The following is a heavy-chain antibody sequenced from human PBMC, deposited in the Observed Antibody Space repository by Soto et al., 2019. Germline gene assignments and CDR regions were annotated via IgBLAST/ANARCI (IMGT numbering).Heavy chain of an antibody. D-gene: IGHD1-26*01. Sequence: ASGKVSCKASGYTFTSYYMHWVRQAPGQGLEWMGIINPSGGSTSYAQKFQGRVTMTRDTSTSTVYMELSSLRSEDTAVYYCARGGGSYKQGPLYGMDVWGQGTTVTVSS. CDR1: GYTFTSYY. J-gene: IGHJ6*02. CDR2: INPSGGST. V-gene: IGHV1-46*01. CDR3: ARGGGSYKQGPLYGMDV.